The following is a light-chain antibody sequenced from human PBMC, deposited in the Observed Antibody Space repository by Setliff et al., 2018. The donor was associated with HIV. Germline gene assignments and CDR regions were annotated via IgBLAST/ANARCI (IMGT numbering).Light chain of an antibody. Sequence: QSALTQPASVSGSPGQSITISCTGTSSDVGGYNYVSWYRQHPGKAPKLMIYDVSNRPSGVSNRFSGSKSGNTASLTISGLQAEDEADYYCSSYTSSTTLPDVFGTGTKVTVL. CDR1: SSDVGGYNY. CDR2: DVS. V-gene: IGLV2-14*03. J-gene: IGLJ1*01. CDR3: SSYTSSTTLPDV.